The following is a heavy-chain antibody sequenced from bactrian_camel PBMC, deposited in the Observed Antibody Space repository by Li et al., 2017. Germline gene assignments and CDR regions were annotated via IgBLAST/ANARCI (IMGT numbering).Heavy chain of an antibody. CDR3: KAVGYSMRSTALGLACQRSNGLLP. J-gene: IGHJ6*01. CDR2: IDRDDTT. CDR1: GTPTRKFD. D-gene: IGHD1*01. V-gene: IGHV3S53*01. Sequence: QVQLVESGGGSVQPGGSLRLSCAASGTPTRKFDMAWYRQGPGNQREFVSAIDRDDTTTYADSVKGRFTISREGAKNLVYLQMDSLKPDDTATYYCKAVGYSMRSTALGLACQRSNGLLPGAREPRSPSP.